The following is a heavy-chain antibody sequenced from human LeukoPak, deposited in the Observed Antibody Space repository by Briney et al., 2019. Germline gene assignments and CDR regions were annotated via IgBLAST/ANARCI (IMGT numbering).Heavy chain of an antibody. V-gene: IGHV3-23*01. CDR1: GFTFIRFG. CDR2: ISGSGGGT. CDR3: ARDPQVGATVTTFDY. D-gene: IGHD4-17*01. J-gene: IGHJ4*02. Sequence: VGSLRLSRAASGFTFIRFGISWVRPAPGKGLEWVSFISGSGGGTYYADSVKGRFTISRDNSKNTLYLQMNSLRAEDTAVYYCARDPQVGATVTTFDYWGQGALVTVSS.